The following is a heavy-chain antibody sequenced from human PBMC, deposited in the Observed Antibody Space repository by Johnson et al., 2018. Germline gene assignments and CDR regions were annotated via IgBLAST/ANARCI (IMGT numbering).Heavy chain of an antibody. V-gene: IGHV3-9*01. CDR1: GFTFSSYA. J-gene: IGHJ3*02. Sequence: VQLVESGGGLVQPGGSLRVSCAAAGFTFSSYAMRWVRQAPGKGLEWVSGISWHSGSIGYADSVKGRFTISRDNAKNSLYLQMNSLRAEDTALYSCAKDRGSAGLDAFDIWGQGTMVTVSS. CDR3: AKDRGSAGLDAFDI. CDR2: ISWHSGSI. D-gene: IGHD6-19*01.